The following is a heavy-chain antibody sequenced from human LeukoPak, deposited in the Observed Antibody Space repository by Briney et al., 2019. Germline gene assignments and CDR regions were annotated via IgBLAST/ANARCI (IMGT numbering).Heavy chain of an antibody. CDR2: INTHSGGT. CDR1: GYTFTGYY. Sequence: ASVKVSCKASGYTFTGYYMHWVRQAPGQGLEWMGWINTHSGGTDYAQKFQGRVTMTRDTSISTAYMELSRLRSDDTAVYYCARVVYYFDRSGYFDSWGQGTLVTVSS. V-gene: IGHV1-2*02. CDR3: ARVVYYFDRSGYFDS. D-gene: IGHD3-22*01. J-gene: IGHJ4*02.